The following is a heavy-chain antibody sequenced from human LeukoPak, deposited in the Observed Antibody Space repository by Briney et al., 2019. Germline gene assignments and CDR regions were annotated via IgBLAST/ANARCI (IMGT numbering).Heavy chain of an antibody. D-gene: IGHD5-18*01. CDR2: ISSSSSYI. V-gene: IGHV3-21*01. CDR3: APSTAMATYYFDY. CDR1: GFTFSNYW. Sequence: GGSLRLSCSASGFTFSNYWMSWVRQAPGKGLEWVSSISSSSSYIYYADSVKGRFTISRDNAKNSLYLQMNSLRAEDTAVYYCAPSTAMATYYFDYWGQGTLVTVSS. J-gene: IGHJ4*02.